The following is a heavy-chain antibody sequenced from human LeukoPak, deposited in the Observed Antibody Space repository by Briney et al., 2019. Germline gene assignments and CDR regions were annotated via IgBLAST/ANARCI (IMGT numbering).Heavy chain of an antibody. V-gene: IGHV1-8*03. D-gene: IGHD3-3*01. J-gene: IGHJ4*02. CDR1: GYTFTSYD. CDR3: ARGPTPTRYYDFWSGYDY. CDR2: MNPKSGKT. Sequence: GASVKVSCKASGYTFTSYDIYWVRQATAQGLEWMGWMNPKSGKTGDAQKFQGRVTITRNTYISTAYMELSRLRSEDTAVYYCARGPTPTRYYDFWSGYDYWGEGTLVTV.